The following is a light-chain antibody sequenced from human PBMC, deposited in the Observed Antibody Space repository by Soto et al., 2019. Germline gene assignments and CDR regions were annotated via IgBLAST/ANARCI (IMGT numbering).Light chain of an antibody. CDR1: SGSIASNY. CDR3: HSYESNNVV. J-gene: IGLJ3*02. CDR2: EDN. Sequence: NFMLTQPHSVSESPGKTVIISCTRSSGSIASNYVQWYQQRPGSAPTIVIYEDNQRPPGVPDRFSGSVDSSSNSASLTISGLKTEDEADYYCHSYESNNVVFGGGTKLTVL. V-gene: IGLV6-57*03.